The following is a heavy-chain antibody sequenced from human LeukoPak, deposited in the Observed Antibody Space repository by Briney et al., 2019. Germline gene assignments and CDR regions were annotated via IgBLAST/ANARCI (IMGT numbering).Heavy chain of an antibody. J-gene: IGHJ4*02. CDR1: GFTFSGYG. V-gene: IGHV3-23*01. D-gene: IGHD6-13*01. Sequence: SGGSLRLSCAASGFTFSGYGMSWVRQAPGKVLEWVSGISGSGGSTYYADSVKGRFTISRDNSKNTLYLQMNSLRSDDTAVYYCARDGQQLPTYYFDYWGQGTLVTVSS. CDR3: ARDGQQLPTYYFDY. CDR2: ISGSGGST.